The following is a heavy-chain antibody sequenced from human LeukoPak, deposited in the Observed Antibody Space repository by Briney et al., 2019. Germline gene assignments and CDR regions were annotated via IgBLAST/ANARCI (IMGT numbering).Heavy chain of an antibody. Sequence: GGSLRLSCAVSGFIIRSSWMSWVRQTPGKGLEWVADMNEYGSWTYYVDSVKGRFTVSRDNAKNSLYLQMSTLRAEDTAVYYCARDPAWGAIDYWGQGTLVTVSS. CDR1: GFIIRSSW. J-gene: IGHJ4*02. CDR2: MNEYGSWT. V-gene: IGHV3-7*01. CDR3: ARDPAWGAIDY. D-gene: IGHD7-27*01.